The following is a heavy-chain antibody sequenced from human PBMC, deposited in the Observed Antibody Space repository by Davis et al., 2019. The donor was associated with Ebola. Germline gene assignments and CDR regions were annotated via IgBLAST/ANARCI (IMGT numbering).Heavy chain of an antibody. D-gene: IGHD4-23*01. CDR1: GFTFSGSA. Sequence: GESLKISCAASGFTFSGSAMHWVRQASGKGLEWVGRIRSKANSYATAYAASVKGRFTISRDDSKNTAYLQMNSLKTEDTAVYYCSSSVVTPERDIWGQGTMVTVSS. V-gene: IGHV3-73*01. CDR2: IRSKANSYAT. CDR3: SSSVVTPERDI. J-gene: IGHJ3*02.